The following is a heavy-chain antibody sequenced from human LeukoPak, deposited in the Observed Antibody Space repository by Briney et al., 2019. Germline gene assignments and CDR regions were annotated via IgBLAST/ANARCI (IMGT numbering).Heavy chain of an antibody. J-gene: IGHJ6*03. CDR2: IRYDGSNK. Sequence: GGSLRLFCAASGCTFSSYGMHWVCQAPGKGLEWVAFIRYDGSNKYYADSVKGRFTISRDNSKNTLYLQMNSLRAEDTAVYYCAKPSSPGYSYGRQLYYYYYMDVWGKGTMVTVSS. V-gene: IGHV3-30*02. CDR1: GCTFSSYG. CDR3: AKPSSPGYSYGRQLYYYYYMDV. D-gene: IGHD5-18*01.